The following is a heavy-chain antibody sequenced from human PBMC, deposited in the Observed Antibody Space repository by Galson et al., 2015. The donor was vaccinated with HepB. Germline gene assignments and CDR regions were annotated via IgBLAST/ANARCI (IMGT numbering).Heavy chain of an antibody. Sequence: SVKVSCKASGYTFTGYYMHWVRQAPGQGLEWMGRINPNSGGTNYAQKFQGRVTMTRDTSISTAYMELSRLRSDDTAVYYCARSTVTTASKKFDPWGQGTLVTVSS. CDR3: ARSTVTTASKKFDP. CDR2: INPNSGGT. D-gene: IGHD4-17*01. J-gene: IGHJ5*02. CDR1: GYTFTGYY. V-gene: IGHV1-2*06.